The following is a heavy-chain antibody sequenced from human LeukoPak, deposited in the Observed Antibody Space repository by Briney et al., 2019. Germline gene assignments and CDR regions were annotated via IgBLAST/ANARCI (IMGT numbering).Heavy chain of an antibody. D-gene: IGHD1-1*01. CDR2: IYYSGST. CDR3: ARGWSYYYYYYMDV. J-gene: IGHJ6*03. V-gene: IGHV4-39*07. CDR1: GGSISWSTYY. Sequence: PSETLSLTCSVSGGSISWSTYYWGWIRQPPGKGLEWIGSIYYSGSTYYNPSLKSRVTISVDTSKNQFSLKLSSVTAADTAVYYCARGWSYYYYYYMDVWGKGTTVTVSS.